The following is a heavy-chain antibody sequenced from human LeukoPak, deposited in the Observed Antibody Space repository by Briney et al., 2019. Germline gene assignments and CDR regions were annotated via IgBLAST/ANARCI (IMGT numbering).Heavy chain of an antibody. J-gene: IGHJ5*02. CDR1: GGSISSYY. CDR3: ARKRFGANWFDP. CDR2: IYYSGST. Sequence: SETLSLTCTVSGGSISSYYWSWIRQPPGKGLECIGYIYYSGSTNYNPSLKSRVTISVDTSKNQFSLKLSSVTAADTAVYYCARKRFGANWFDPWGQGTLVTVSS. D-gene: IGHD3-10*01. V-gene: IGHV4-59*01.